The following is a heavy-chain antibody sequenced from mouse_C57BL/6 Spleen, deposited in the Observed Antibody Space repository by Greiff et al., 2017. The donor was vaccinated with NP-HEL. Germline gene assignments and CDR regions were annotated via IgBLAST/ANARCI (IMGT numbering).Heavy chain of an antibody. J-gene: IGHJ4*01. D-gene: IGHD2-3*01. CDR2: IYPRSGNT. V-gene: IGHV1-81*01. CDR1: GYTFTSYG. Sequence: QVQLQQSGAELARPGASVKLSCKASGYTFTSYGISWVKQRTGQGLEWIGEIYPRSGNTYYNEKFKGKATLTADKSSSTAYMELRSLTSEDSAVYFCARSPLYDYYAMDYWGQGTPVTVSS. CDR3: ARSPLYDYYAMDY.